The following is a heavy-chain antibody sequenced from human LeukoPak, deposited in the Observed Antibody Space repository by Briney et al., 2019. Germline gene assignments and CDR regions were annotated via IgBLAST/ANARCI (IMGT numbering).Heavy chain of an antibody. CDR2: IYYSGST. J-gene: IGHJ6*03. V-gene: IGHV4-59*01. D-gene: IGHD3-3*01. Sequence: PSETLSLTCTVSGGSISSYYWSWIRQPPGKGLEWIGYIYYSGSTNYNPSLKSRVTISVDTSKNQFSLKLSSVTAADTAVYYCARATGITIFGVVIPSSYYMDVWDKGTTVTVSS. CDR3: ARATGITIFGVVIPSSYYMDV. CDR1: GGSISSYY.